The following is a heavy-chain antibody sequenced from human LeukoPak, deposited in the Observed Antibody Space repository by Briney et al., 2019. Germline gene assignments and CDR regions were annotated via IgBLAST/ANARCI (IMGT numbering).Heavy chain of an antibody. V-gene: IGHV3-9*01. J-gene: IGHJ6*02. CDR1: GFTFDDYA. CDR3: AKDKGWGYSSYDYYGMDV. Sequence: GGSLRLSCAASGFTFDDYAMHWVRQAPGKGLEWVSGISWDSGSIGYVGSVKGRFTISRDNAKNSLYLQMNSLRAEDAAVYYCAKDKGWGYSSYDYYGMDVWGQGTTVTVSS. D-gene: IGHD1-26*01. CDR2: ISWDSGSI.